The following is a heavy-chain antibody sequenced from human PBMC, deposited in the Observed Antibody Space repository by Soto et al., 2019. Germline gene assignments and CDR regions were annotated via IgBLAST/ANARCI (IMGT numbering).Heavy chain of an antibody. CDR2: ISRYGDIT. D-gene: IGHD3-22*01. V-gene: IGHV3-23*01. CDR3: AKDRYLDNDSRGYLFDN. J-gene: IGHJ4*02. CDR1: GFTFNIYA. Sequence: EVQLLESGGDLIQPGGSLRLSCAASGFTFNIYAMTWVRQAPGKGLEWVSAISRYGDITYYADSVEGRFSISRDNTKNPLYLQMNSLRDEDTAVYYCAKDRYLDNDSRGYLFDNWGQGTLVTVSS.